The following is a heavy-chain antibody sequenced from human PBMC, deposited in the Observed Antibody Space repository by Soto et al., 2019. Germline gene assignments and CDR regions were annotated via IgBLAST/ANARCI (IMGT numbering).Heavy chain of an antibody. D-gene: IGHD6-13*01. J-gene: IGHJ4*02. V-gene: IGHV4-4*02. CDR3: AIPGAGDCDY. CDR2: IYHSGTT. CDR1: GASISNTNW. Sequence: QVQLQESGPGLVEPSGTLSLTCAVSGASISNTNWWSWVRQPPGKGLEWIGEIYHSGTTNCDPSLTGRVTISVDKSKNQFSLKLSSVTAADTAVYYCAIPGAGDCDYWGQGTLVPVSS.